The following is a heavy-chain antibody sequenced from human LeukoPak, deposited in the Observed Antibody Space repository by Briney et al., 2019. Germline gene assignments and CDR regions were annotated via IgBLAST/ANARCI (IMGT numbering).Heavy chain of an antibody. D-gene: IGHD5-18*01. CDR1: GFSFSNYA. CDR2: ISGSGGDA. V-gene: IGHV3-23*01. CDR3: ARVGLSLDTAVGSNWFDP. J-gene: IGHJ5*02. Sequence: GGSLRLSCAASGFSFSNYALNWVRQAPGKGLEWVSSISGSGGDAYYTDSVEGRFTISRDNPKSTVYLQMNSLRAEDTAVYYCARVGLSLDTAVGSNWFDPWGQGTLVTVSS.